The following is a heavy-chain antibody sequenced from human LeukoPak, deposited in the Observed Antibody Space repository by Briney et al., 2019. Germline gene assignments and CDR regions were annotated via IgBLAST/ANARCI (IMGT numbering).Heavy chain of an antibody. CDR2: ISSSGSTI. V-gene: IGHV3-11*04. CDR1: GFTFSSYW. D-gene: IGHD3-10*01. Sequence: PGGSLRLSCAASGFTFSSYWMSWIRQAPGKGLEWVSYISSSGSTIYYADSVKGRFTISRDNAKNSLYLQMNSLRAEDTAVYYCARDPNYYGSGSYAYFDYWGQGTLVTVSS. J-gene: IGHJ4*02. CDR3: ARDPNYYGSGSYAYFDY.